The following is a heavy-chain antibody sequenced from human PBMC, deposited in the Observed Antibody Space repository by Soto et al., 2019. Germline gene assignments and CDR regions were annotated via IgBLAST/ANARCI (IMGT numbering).Heavy chain of an antibody. CDR3: ASSRCSGGSCYLRYYYYGMDV. CDR2: IIPIFGTA. Sequence: QVQLVQSGAEVKKPGSSVKVSCKASGGTFSSYAISWVRQAPGQGLEWMGGIIPIFGTANYAQKFQGRVTITADESTSTGYMELSSLRSEDTAVYYCASSRCSGGSCYLRYYYYGMDVWGQGTTVTVSS. J-gene: IGHJ6*02. V-gene: IGHV1-69*01. D-gene: IGHD2-15*01. CDR1: GGTFSSYA.